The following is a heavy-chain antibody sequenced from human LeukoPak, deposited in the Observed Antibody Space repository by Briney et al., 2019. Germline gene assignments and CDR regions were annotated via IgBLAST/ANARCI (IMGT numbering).Heavy chain of an antibody. CDR2: IYYSGST. CDR1: GGSISSYY. Sequence: PSETLSLTCTVSGGSISSYYWSWIRQPPGKGLEWIGYIYYSGSTNYNPSLKSRVAISVDTSKNQFSLKLSSVAAADTAVYYCARAGAANARARFDYWGQGTLVTVSS. CDR3: ARAGAANARARFDY. D-gene: IGHD6-13*01. V-gene: IGHV4-59*01. J-gene: IGHJ4*02.